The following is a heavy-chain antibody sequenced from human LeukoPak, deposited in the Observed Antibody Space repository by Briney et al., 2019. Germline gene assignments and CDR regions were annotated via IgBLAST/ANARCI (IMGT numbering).Heavy chain of an antibody. CDR2: INHSGST. Sequence: SETLSLTCAVYGGSFSGYYWSWIRPPPGKGLEWIGEINHSGSTNYNPSLKSRVTISVDTSKNQFSLKLSSVTAADTAVYYCARYSYGSIDAFDIWGQGTMVTVSS. D-gene: IGHD5-18*01. CDR1: GGSFSGYY. J-gene: IGHJ3*02. V-gene: IGHV4-34*01. CDR3: ARYSYGSIDAFDI.